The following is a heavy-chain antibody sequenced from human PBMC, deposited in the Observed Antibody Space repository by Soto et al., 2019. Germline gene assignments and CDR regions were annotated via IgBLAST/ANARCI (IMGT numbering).Heavy chain of an antibody. CDR2: IYYTGDT. D-gene: IGHD3-10*01. Sequence: QVQLQESGPGLVKSSETLSLTCTVSGGSIGLYYWHWIRQPAGKGLEWIGRIYYTGDTRYNPSLRGRVTMSVDTSKNQCSLELTSVSAADTAVYYCARDRDYGSGSTLGWDYWGRGTPVSVSS. CDR3: ARDRDYGSGSTLGWDY. V-gene: IGHV4-4*07. CDR1: GGSIGLYY. J-gene: IGHJ4*02.